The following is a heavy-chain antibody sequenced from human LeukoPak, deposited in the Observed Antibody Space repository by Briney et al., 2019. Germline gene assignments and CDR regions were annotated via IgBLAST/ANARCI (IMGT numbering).Heavy chain of an antibody. Sequence: GGSLRLSCAASGFTFSSYSMNWVRQAPGKGLEWVSYISSSRNNIYYADSEKGRFTISRDNAKSSLLQMNSLRAEDTAVYYCARAPTDDYGDYSFDYWGQGTLVTVSS. D-gene: IGHD4-17*01. CDR1: GFTFSSYS. CDR3: ARAPTDDYGDYSFDY. CDR2: ISSSRNNI. J-gene: IGHJ4*02. V-gene: IGHV3-48*04.